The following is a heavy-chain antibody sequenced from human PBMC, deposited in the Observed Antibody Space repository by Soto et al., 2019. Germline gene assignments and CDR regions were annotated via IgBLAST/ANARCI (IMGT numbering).Heavy chain of an antibody. D-gene: IGHD3-22*01. V-gene: IGHV1-69*13. Sequence: SVKVSCKAPGGTFSSYAISWVRQAPGRGLEWMGGIIPIFDTANYAQKFQGRVTITADESTSTAYMELSSLRSEDTAVYYCARTYYYDSSGYYYHAFDIWGQGTMVTVSS. J-gene: IGHJ3*02. CDR1: GGTFSSYA. CDR3: ARTYYYDSSGYYYHAFDI. CDR2: IIPIFDTA.